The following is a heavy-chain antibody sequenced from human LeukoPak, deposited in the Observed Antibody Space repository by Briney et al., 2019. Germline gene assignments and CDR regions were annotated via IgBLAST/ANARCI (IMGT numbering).Heavy chain of an antibody. CDR1: GGSISSYY. V-gene: IGHV4-59*01. CDR3: AREGTYGWYNWFDP. CDR2: MYRTGST. Sequence: PSATLSLTCTVSGGSISSYYWSWIRKPPGKGLEWIGYMYRTGSTNYNPSLKSRVTITPDTSKNQFSLRLTSVTAADTAVYYCAREGTYGWYNWFDPWGQGTLVTVSS. D-gene: IGHD6-19*01. J-gene: IGHJ5*02.